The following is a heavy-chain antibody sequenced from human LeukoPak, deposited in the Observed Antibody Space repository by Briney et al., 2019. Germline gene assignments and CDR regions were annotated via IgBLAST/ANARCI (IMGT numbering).Heavy chain of an antibody. CDR1: GGSISSYY. Sequence: PSETLSLTCTVSGGSISSYYWSWIRQPPGKGLEWIGYIYYSGSTNYNPSLKSRVTISVDTSKNQFSLKLSSVTAADTAVYYCARWVEMATNDAFDIWGQGTMVTVSS. CDR2: IYYSGST. V-gene: IGHV4-59*01. J-gene: IGHJ3*02. CDR3: ARWVEMATNDAFDI. D-gene: IGHD5-24*01.